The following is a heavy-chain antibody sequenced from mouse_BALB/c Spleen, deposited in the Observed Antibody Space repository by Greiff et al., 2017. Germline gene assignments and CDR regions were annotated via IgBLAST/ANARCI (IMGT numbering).Heavy chain of an antibody. CDR1: GYTFTSYW. CDR2: IYPGNSDT. J-gene: IGHJ2*01. Sequence: VQLQQSGTVLARPGASVKMSCKASGYTFTSYWMHWVKQRPGQGLEWIGAIYPGNSDTSYNQKFKGKAKLTAVTSTSTAYMELSSLTNEDSAVYYCTRGLLYGSSLDYWGQGTTLTVSS. V-gene: IGHV1-5*01. D-gene: IGHD1-1*01. CDR3: TRGLLYGSSLDY.